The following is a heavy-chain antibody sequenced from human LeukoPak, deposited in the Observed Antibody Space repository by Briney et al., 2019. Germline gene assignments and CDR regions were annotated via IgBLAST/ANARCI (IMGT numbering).Heavy chain of an antibody. D-gene: IGHD6-19*01. Sequence: PGGSLRLSCAASGFTFSSYSMNWVRQAPGKGLEWVSAISSSSSYIHYADSVKGRFTISRDNAKNSLYLQMNSLRADDTAVYYCARDSGGWYHGMDVWGQGTTVTVSS. V-gene: IGHV3-21*01. CDR3: ARDSGGWYHGMDV. J-gene: IGHJ6*02. CDR2: ISSSSSYI. CDR1: GFTFSSYS.